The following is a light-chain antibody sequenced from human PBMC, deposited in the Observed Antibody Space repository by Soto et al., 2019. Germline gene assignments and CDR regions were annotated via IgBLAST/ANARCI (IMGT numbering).Light chain of an antibody. CDR3: TSSTSSSTLV. V-gene: IGLV2-14*01. CDR1: SSDVGSYNY. CDR2: DVS. J-gene: IGLJ2*01. Sequence: QSALTQPASVSGSPGQSITISCTGTSSDVGSYNYVSWYQQHAGKVPKLMIYDVSNRPSGVSDRFSGSKSGNTASLTISGLPAEDEAYYYCTSSTSSSTLVFGGGTKVTVL.